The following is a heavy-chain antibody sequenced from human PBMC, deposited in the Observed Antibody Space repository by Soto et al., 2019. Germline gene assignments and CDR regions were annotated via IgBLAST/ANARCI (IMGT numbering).Heavy chain of an antibody. CDR2: IIPMIGTA. Sequence: QVLLAQSGAEVRNPGSSMNVSCKASGGSFSDSAFSWVRQAPGQGLEWMGGIIPMIGTANYAEKFQGRVTITADESTSTVYMELSRLRSEDTALYYCARVRSGTYFGVYYNGMDVWGQGTAVTVSS. CDR1: GGSFSDSA. J-gene: IGHJ6*02. CDR3: ARVRSGTYFGVYYNGMDV. D-gene: IGHD1-26*01. V-gene: IGHV1-69*01.